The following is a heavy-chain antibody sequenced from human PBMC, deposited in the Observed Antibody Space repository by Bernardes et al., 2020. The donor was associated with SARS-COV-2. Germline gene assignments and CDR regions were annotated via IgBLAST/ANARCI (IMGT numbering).Heavy chain of an antibody. CDR3: ARGGRYCSGGSCVSYYYGMDV. D-gene: IGHD2-15*01. Sequence: ASVKVSCKASGYTFTSYDINWVRQATGQGLEWMGWMNPNSGNTGYAQKFQGRVTMTRNTSISTAYMELSSLRSEDTAVYYCARGGRYCSGGSCVSYYYGMDVWGQGNTVTVSS. CDR2: MNPNSGNT. CDR1: GYTFTSYD. J-gene: IGHJ6*02. V-gene: IGHV1-8*01.